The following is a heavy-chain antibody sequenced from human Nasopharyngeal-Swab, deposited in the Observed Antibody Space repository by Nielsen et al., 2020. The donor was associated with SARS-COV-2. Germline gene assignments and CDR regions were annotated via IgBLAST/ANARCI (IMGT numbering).Heavy chain of an antibody. Sequence: WVRQAPGQRLEWMGWINAGNGNTKYSQKFQGRVTITRDTSASTAYMELSSLRSEDTDVYYCAREGCSSTSCYAGWFDPWGQGTLVTVSS. V-gene: IGHV1-3*01. CDR2: INAGNGNT. J-gene: IGHJ5*02. CDR3: AREGCSSTSCYAGWFDP. D-gene: IGHD2-2*01.